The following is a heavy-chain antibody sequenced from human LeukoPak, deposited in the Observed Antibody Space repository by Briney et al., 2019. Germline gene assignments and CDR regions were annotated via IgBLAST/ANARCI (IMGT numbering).Heavy chain of an antibody. CDR1: GGTFSNYA. V-gene: IGHV1-69*13. J-gene: IGHJ4*02. CDR3: ARGTARLWFGELSAVADY. Sequence: SVKVSCKASGGTFSNYAISWVRQAPGQGLEWMGGIIPIFGTANYAQKFQGRVTITADESTSTAYMELSSLRSEDAAVYYCARGTARLWFGELSAVADYWGQGTLVTVSS. CDR2: IIPIFGTA. D-gene: IGHD3-10*01.